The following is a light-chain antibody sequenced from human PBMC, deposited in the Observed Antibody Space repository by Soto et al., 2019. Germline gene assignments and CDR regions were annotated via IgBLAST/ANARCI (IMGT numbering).Light chain of an antibody. V-gene: IGKV3-15*01. CDR3: QQYNKWPPWT. Sequence: EKVMTQSPATLSVSPGERATLSCRASQSVSSNLAWYQQKPGQAPRLLIYGASSRATGIPVRFSGSGSGTEFTLTISSLQSEDFAVYYCQQYNKWPPWTFGQGTKVDIK. CDR2: GAS. J-gene: IGKJ1*01. CDR1: QSVSSN.